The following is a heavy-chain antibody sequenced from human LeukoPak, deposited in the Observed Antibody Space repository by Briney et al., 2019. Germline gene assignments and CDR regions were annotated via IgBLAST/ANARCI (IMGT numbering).Heavy chain of an antibody. D-gene: IGHD2-2*01. CDR2: ISNSGAGT. J-gene: IGHJ4*02. CDR1: GFPFSSFA. CDR3: AKGLGYCSSTSCYGGDY. Sequence: GGSLRLSCAASGFPFSSFAMSWVRLAPGQGLEWVSTISNSGAGTYYADSVKGRFTISRDNSKNTLYLQMNSLRAEDTAVYYCAKGLGYCSSTSCYGGDYWGQGTLVTVSS. V-gene: IGHV3-23*01.